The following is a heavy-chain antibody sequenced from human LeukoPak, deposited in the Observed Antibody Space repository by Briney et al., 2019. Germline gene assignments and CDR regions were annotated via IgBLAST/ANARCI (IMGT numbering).Heavy chain of an antibody. CDR2: ISFDGSDK. Sequence: LPGGSLRLSCAASGFTFNTFGMNWVRQAPGKGLEWVAFISFDGSDKYYADSVKGRFTISRDNSKNTLYLQMNSLRAEDTAVYYCARDQPGTYTLSSTWGQGTLVTVSS. D-gene: IGHD6-19*01. J-gene: IGHJ5*02. CDR1: GFTFNTFG. CDR3: ARDQPGTYTLSST. V-gene: IGHV3-30*19.